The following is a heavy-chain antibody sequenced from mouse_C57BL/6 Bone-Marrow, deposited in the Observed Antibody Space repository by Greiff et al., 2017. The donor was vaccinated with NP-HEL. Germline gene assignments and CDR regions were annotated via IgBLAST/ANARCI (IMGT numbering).Heavy chain of an antibody. V-gene: IGHV1-20*01. Sequence: EVQLQQSGPELVKPGDSVKISCKASGYSFTGYFMNWVMQSHGKSLEWIGRINPYNGDTFYNQKFKGKATLTVDKSSSTAHMELRSLTSEDSAVYYCAGSEEYGRSWFAYWGQGTLVTVSA. J-gene: IGHJ3*01. D-gene: IGHD1-1*02. CDR1: GYSFTGYF. CDR3: AGSEEYGRSWFAY. CDR2: INPYNGDT.